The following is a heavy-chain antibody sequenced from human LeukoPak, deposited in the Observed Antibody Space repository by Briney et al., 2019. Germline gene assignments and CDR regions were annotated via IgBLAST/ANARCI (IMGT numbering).Heavy chain of an antibody. J-gene: IGHJ4*02. CDR1: GGSITYYH. Sequence: SETLSLTCTVSGGSITYYHWSWIRQPPGKGLEWIGYIYYSGSTNYNPSLKSRVTISVDTPKNQFSLKLSSVTAADTAVYYCARRLSSWYAFDYWGQGILVTVSS. CDR2: IYYSGST. D-gene: IGHD6-13*01. V-gene: IGHV4-59*08. CDR3: ARRLSSWYAFDY.